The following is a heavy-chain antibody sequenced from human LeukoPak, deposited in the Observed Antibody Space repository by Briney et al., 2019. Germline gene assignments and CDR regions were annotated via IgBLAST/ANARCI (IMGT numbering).Heavy chain of an antibody. D-gene: IGHD2/OR15-2a*01. CDR1: GYSISSGYH. J-gene: IGHJ4*02. CDR3: ARDSPPQRN. V-gene: IGHV4-38-2*02. Sequence: SETLSLTCAVSGYSISSGYHWGWIRQPPGKGLEWIGNIYRSGITYYNPSLKSRVTISVDTSKNQFSLKLSSVTAADTAVYYCARDSPPQRNWGQGTLVTVSS. CDR2: IYRSGIT.